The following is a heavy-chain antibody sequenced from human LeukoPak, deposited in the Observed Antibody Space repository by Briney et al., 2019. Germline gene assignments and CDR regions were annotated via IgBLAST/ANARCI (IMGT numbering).Heavy chain of an antibody. CDR1: GYRFTSYW. J-gene: IGHJ4*02. CDR2: IYPGDSDT. CDR3: ARLLNYDILTGYPDY. Sequence: GESLQISCKGSGYRFTSYWIGWVRQMPGKGLEWMGIIYPGDSDTRYSPSFQGQVTISADKSISTAYLQWSSLKASDTAMYYCARLLNYDILTGYPDYWGQGTLVTVSS. D-gene: IGHD3-9*01. V-gene: IGHV5-51*01.